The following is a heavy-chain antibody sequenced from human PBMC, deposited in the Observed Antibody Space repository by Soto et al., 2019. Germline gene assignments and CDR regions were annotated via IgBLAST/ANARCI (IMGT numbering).Heavy chain of an antibody. CDR3: AKAPSYLAS. V-gene: IGHV3-21*02. Sequence: EVQLVESGGGLVKPGGSLRLSCAASGFTFSSYSMNWVRQAPGKGLEWVSSISSTSSYIYYADSVRGRFTISRDNAKNRRYLQWNSLRAEATAGNYVAKAPSYLASWGRGPLLTVS. CDR2: ISSTSSYI. CDR1: GFTFSSYS. J-gene: IGHJ4*02. D-gene: IGHD2-21*01.